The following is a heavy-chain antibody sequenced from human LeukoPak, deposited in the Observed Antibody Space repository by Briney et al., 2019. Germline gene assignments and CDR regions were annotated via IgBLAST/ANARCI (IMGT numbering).Heavy chain of an antibody. J-gene: IGHJ6*03. CDR3: ARTDCSSTGCYTFYYYYMDV. D-gene: IGHD2-2*02. CDR2: ISSSGSTI. Sequence: GGSLRLSCAASGFTFSDYYMSWIRQAPGKGLEWVSYISSSGSTIYYADSVKGRFTISRDNAKNSLYLQMNSLRAEDTAVYYCARTDCSSTGCYTFYYYYMDVWGKGTTVTVSS. V-gene: IGHV3-11*04. CDR1: GFTFSDYY.